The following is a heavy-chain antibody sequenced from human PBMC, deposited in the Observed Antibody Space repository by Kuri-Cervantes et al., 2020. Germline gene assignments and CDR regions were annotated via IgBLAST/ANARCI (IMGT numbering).Heavy chain of an antibody. CDR1: GYTFTSYG. V-gene: IGHV1-8*02. CDR3: AAVAATHDY. CDR2: MNPNSGNT. Sequence: ASVKVSCKASGYTFTSYGISWVRQAPGQGLEWMGWMNPNSGNTGYAQKFQGRVTMTRNTSISAAYMELSSLRSEDTAVYYCAAVAATHDYWGQGTLVTVSS. D-gene: IGHD6-19*01. J-gene: IGHJ4*02.